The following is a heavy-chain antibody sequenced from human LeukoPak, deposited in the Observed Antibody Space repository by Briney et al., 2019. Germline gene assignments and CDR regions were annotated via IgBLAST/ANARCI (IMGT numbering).Heavy chain of an antibody. D-gene: IGHD2-2*02. CDR2: IYHSGST. CDR3: AASYCTTSSCYNP. V-gene: IGHV4-4*02. CDR1: GGSISSSNW. Sequence: SGTLSLTCAVSGGSISSSNWWSWVRQPPGKGLEWIVQIYHSGSTNYNPSLKSRVTISVDKSKNQFSLKLSSVTAADTAVYYCAASYCTTSSCYNPWGQGTLVTVSS. J-gene: IGHJ5*02.